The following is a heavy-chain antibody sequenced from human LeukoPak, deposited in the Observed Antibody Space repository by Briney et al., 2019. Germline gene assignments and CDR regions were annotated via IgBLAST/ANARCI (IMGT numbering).Heavy chain of an antibody. CDR3: VTALGDS. CDR2: INSDRSIT. CDR1: GFTFLYSW. D-gene: IGHD5-18*01. V-gene: IGHV3-74*01. Sequence: PGGSLRLSCAASGFTFLYSWMSWVRQAPGKGLVWVSRINSDRSITNYADSVKGRFTISRDNAKNTMYLQMNSLRAEDTAVYYCVTALGDSWGQGTLVTVSS. J-gene: IGHJ5*01.